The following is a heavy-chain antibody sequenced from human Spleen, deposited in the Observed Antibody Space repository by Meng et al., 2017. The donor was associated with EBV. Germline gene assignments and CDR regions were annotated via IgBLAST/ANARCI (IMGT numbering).Heavy chain of an antibody. CDR2: INPSGGST. J-gene: IGHJ5*02. CDR1: GSTFISYN. CDR3: AREIAVSGTRFDP. V-gene: IGHV1-46*01. Sequence: VQLVQPGAEWKKPGASVKVSCKASGSTFISYNMHWVRQAPGQGLEWMGIINPSGGSTNYAQKFQGRVTMTRDTSTSTVYMELSSLRSEDTAVYYCAREIAVSGTRFDPWGQGTLVTVSS. D-gene: IGHD6-19*01.